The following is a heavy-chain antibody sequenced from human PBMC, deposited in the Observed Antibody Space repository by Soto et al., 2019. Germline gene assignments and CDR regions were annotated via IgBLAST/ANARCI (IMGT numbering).Heavy chain of an antibody. Sequence: GESLKISCKGSGYSFTSYWIGWVRQMPGKGLEWMGIIYPGDSDTRYSPSFQGQVTISADKSISTAYPQWSSLKASDTAMYYCARSSIAAHYYYGMDVWGQGTTVTVSS. CDR1: GYSFTSYW. CDR2: IYPGDSDT. V-gene: IGHV5-51*01. J-gene: IGHJ6*02. D-gene: IGHD6-6*01. CDR3: ARSSIAAHYYYGMDV.